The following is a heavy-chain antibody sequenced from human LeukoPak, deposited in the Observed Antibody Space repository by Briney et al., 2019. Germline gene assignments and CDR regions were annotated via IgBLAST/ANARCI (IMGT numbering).Heavy chain of an antibody. D-gene: IGHD6-19*01. CDR2: INHSGTT. CDR3: ARRTYSSGWSNYYGMDV. J-gene: IGHJ6*02. Sequence: SETLSLTCAVYGGSFSGYCWSWIRQPPGKGLEWIGEINHSGTTNYNPSLKSRVTISVDTSKNQFSLKLSSVTAADTGVYYCARRTYSSGWSNYYGMDVWGQGTTVTVSS. CDR1: GGSFSGYC. V-gene: IGHV4-34*01.